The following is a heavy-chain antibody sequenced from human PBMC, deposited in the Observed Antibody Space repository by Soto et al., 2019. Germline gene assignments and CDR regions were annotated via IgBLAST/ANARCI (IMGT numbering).Heavy chain of an antibody. CDR1: GGLYSSYA. CDR2: IIPLFGTT. CDR3: ARDDSSDSSGYYNSDLGYYFDY. J-gene: IGHJ4*02. D-gene: IGHD3-22*01. Sequence: SVKVSCKASGGLYSSYALSWVRQAPGQGLEWLGGIIPLFGTTSYARKFQGRVTITAGELTTTAYMELSSLTSEDTAIYYCARDDSSDSSGYYNSDLGYYFDYWGQGTQVTVSS. V-gene: IGHV1-69*13.